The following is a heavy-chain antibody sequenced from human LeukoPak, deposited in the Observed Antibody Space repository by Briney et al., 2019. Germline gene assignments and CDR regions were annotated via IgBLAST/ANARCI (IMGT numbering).Heavy chain of an antibody. Sequence: PGGSLRLSCAASGFTVSSNYMSWVRQAPGKGLEWVSVIYSGGSTYYADSVKGRFTISRDNSKNTLYLQMNSLRAEDTAVYYCAKGTDYGDYDRYWYFDLWGRGTLVTVSS. V-gene: IGHV3-66*01. CDR1: GFTVSSNY. CDR3: AKGTDYGDYDRYWYFDL. D-gene: IGHD4-17*01. J-gene: IGHJ2*01. CDR2: IYSGGST.